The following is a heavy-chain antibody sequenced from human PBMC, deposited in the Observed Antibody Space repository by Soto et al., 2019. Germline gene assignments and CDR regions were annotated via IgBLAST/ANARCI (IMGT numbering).Heavy chain of an antibody. J-gene: IGHJ5*02. V-gene: IGHV4-39*01. CDR1: GGSINSDDSF. CDR2: LYYGGST. CDR3: ARQLPVGATSWFDP. Sequence: SGTLSLTCSVSGGSINSDDSFWGWVRQSPGKGLEWIGSLYYGGSTFYNPSLKSRVTISLDTSKNQFSLRLTSVTAADTAIYYCARQLPVGATSWFDPWGQGTLVTVSS. D-gene: IGHD1-26*01.